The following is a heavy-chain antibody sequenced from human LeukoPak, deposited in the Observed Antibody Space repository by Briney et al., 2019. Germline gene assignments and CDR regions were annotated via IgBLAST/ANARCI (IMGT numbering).Heavy chain of an antibody. CDR2: INWSGGTT. J-gene: IGHJ4*02. Sequence: PGGSLRLSCAASGFTFDDYAMSWVRQAPGKGLGWVSDINWSGGTTGYADSVKGRFIISRDNAKNSLYLQMNSLRAEDTALYYCARGLLYYYDSSGYHLDYWGQGTLVTVSS. CDR1: GFTFDDYA. V-gene: IGHV3-20*04. CDR3: ARGLLYYYDSSGYHLDY. D-gene: IGHD3-22*01.